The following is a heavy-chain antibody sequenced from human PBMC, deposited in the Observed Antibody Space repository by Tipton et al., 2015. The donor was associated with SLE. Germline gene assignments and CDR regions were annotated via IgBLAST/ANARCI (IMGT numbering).Heavy chain of an antibody. Sequence: TLSLTCTVSGGSIRSGNHYWSWIRQPPGKGLEWIGQINYSGTTNYNPSLKSRVTMSVDILKKHFSLKLTSVTAADTAVYYCARLANYYGSGTTFDYWGQGSLVTVSS. CDR3: ARLANYYGSGTTFDY. CDR2: INYSGTT. J-gene: IGHJ4*02. D-gene: IGHD3-10*01. CDR1: GGSIRSGNHY. V-gene: IGHV4-61*03.